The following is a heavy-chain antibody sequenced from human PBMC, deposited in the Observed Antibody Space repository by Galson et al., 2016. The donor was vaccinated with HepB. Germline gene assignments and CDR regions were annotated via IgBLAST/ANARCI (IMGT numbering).Heavy chain of an antibody. V-gene: IGHV1-18*01. J-gene: IGHJ1*01. CDR3: ATHVGLPMAGELAH. CDR1: GYIFTSYG. Sequence: SVKVSCKASGYIFTSYGITWVRQAPGQGLEWLGWISGSSGNTKYTQRLQGRVTMRTDTSRSTAYMELSGLRPDDTAVYYCATHVGLPMAGELAHWGQGTLVSVSS. D-gene: IGHD3-10*02. CDR2: ISGSSGNT.